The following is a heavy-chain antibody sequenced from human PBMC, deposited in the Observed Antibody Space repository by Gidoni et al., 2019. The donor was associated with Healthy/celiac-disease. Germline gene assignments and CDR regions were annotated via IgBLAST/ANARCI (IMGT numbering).Heavy chain of an antibody. V-gene: IGHV4-34*01. D-gene: IGHD3-3*01. CDR1: GGSFSGYY. Sequence: QVQLQQWGAGLLKPSETLSLTCAVYGGSFSGYYWSWLRQPPGKGLEWIGEINHSGSTNYNPSLKSRVTISVDTSKNQFSLKLSSVTAADTAVYYCARGLVRGRITIFGVVIPSSYFDYWGQGTLVTVSS. CDR3: ARGLVRGRITIFGVVIPSSYFDY. J-gene: IGHJ4*02. CDR2: INHSGST.